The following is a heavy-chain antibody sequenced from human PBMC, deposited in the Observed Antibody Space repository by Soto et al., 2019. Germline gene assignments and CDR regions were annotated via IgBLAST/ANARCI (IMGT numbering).Heavy chain of an antibody. Sequence: SETLSLTCAVSGGSISSSNWWSWVRQPPGKGLEWIGEIYHSGSTNYNPSLKSRVTISVDKSKNQFSLKLSSVTAADTAVYYCARGTAMVRNWFDPWGQATLGTVSS. CDR2: IYHSGST. D-gene: IGHD5-18*01. V-gene: IGHV4-4*02. CDR1: GGSISSSNW. J-gene: IGHJ5*02. CDR3: ARGTAMVRNWFDP.